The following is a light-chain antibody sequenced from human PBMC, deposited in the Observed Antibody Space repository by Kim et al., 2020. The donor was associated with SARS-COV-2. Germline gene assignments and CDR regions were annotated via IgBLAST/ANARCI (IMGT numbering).Light chain of an antibody. CDR3: QQYYSYPPT. CDR2: AAS. CDR1: QGISSY. J-gene: IGKJ4*01. V-gene: IGKV1-8*01. Sequence: AIRMTQSPSSLSASTGDRVTITCRASQGISSYLGWYQQKPGKAPKLLIYAASTLQSGVPSRFSGSGSGTDFTLTISCLQSEDFATYYCQQYYSYPPTFGGGTKVDIK.